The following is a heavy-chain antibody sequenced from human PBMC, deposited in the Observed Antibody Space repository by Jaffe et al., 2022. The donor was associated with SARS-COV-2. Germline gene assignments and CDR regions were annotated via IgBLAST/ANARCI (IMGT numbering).Heavy chain of an antibody. CDR1: GFTFSSYA. CDR2: ISGSGGST. CDR3: AKDHINDFWSGYPNPIHGMDV. D-gene: IGHD3-3*01. V-gene: IGHV3-23*01. J-gene: IGHJ6*02. Sequence: EVQLLESGGGLVQPGGSLRLSCAASGFTFSSYAMSWVRQAPGKGLEWVSAISGSGGSTYYADSVKGRFTISRDNSKNTLYLQMNSLRAEDTAVYYCAKDHINDFWSGYPNPIHGMDVWGQGTTVTVSS.